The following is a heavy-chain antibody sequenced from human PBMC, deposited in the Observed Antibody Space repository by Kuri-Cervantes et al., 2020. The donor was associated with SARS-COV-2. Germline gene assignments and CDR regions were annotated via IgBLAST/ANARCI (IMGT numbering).Heavy chain of an antibody. J-gene: IGHJ4*02. Sequence: ASVKVSCKASGYTFTGYYMHWVRQAPGQGLEWMGWINPNSGSTNYAQKLQGRVTMTRDTSISTAYMDLSRLRSDDTAVYYCARASSVCYYRFDCWGQGTLVTVSS. V-gene: IGHV1-2*02. CDR3: ARASSVCYYRFDC. D-gene: IGHD1-26*01. CDR2: INPNSGST. CDR1: GYTFTGYY.